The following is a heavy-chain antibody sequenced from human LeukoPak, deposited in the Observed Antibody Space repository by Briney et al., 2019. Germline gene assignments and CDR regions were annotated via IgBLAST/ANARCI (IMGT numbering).Heavy chain of an antibody. V-gene: IGHV4-59*01. CDR1: GGSISTYY. Sequence: SETLPLTCTVSGGSISTYYWTWIRQPPGKGLEWIGYIYYSGSTNYNPSLRSRVTISLDTSENQFSLKLSSVTAADTAVYYCARGPAGPYYFDYWGQGTLVTVSS. J-gene: IGHJ4*02. D-gene: IGHD2-2*01. CDR3: ARGPAGPYYFDY. CDR2: IYYSGST.